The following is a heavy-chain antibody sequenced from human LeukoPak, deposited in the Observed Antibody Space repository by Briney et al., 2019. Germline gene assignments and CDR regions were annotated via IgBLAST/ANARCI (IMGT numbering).Heavy chain of an antibody. Sequence: GGSLRLSCAASGFTVSSNYMSWVRQAPGKGLEWVSVIYSGGSTYYADSVKGRFTISRDNSKNTLYLQMNSLRVEDTAVYYCARGLSGDVELRPPYYYYYMDVWGKGTTVTVSS. D-gene: IGHD1-26*01. CDR1: GFTVSSNY. CDR2: IYSGGST. V-gene: IGHV3-53*01. CDR3: ARGLSGDVELRPPYYYYYMDV. J-gene: IGHJ6*03.